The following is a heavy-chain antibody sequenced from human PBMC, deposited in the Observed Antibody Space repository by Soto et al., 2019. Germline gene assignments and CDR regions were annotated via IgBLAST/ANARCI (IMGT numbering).Heavy chain of an antibody. Sequence: SETLSLTCTVSGGSISSSHYYWGWVRQPPGKGLEWIGNMHYSGSTYYNPSLKSRVTISVDTSNNQFSLKLSSVTAADTAVYYCARLPYYDFWSGSSWYFDYWGQGTLVTVSS. J-gene: IGHJ4*02. V-gene: IGHV4-39*01. CDR2: MHYSGST. CDR1: GGSISSSHYY. CDR3: ARLPYYDFWSGSSWYFDY. D-gene: IGHD3-3*01.